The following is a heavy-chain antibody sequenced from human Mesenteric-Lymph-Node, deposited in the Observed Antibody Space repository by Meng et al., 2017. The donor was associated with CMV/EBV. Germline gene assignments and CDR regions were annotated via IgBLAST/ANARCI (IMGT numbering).Heavy chain of an antibody. CDR2: TNWNGGNT. CDR1: GFTFDDYG. J-gene: IGHJ4*02. V-gene: IGHV3-20*04. Sequence: GESLKISCAASGFTFDDYGMIWVRQAPGKGLEWVSGTNWNGGNTGYAASVKGRFTIFRDNDKNSLYLQMKSLRAEDTALYYCARDPGFGVATGGDHWGQGTLVTVSS. D-gene: IGHD3-3*01. CDR3: ARDPGFGVATGGDH.